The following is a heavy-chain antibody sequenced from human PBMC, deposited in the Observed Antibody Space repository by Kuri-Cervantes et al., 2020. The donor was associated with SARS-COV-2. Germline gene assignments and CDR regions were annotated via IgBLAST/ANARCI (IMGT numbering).Heavy chain of an antibody. V-gene: IGHV4-59*01. CDR1: GSPISGYY. CDR3: ASSGGTDDYVWGSYRLGPDDAFDI. CDR2: IYYSGST. D-gene: IGHD3-16*02. J-gene: IGHJ3*02. Sequence: SGTLSLTCTASGSPISGYYWSWFRQPLGKGLEWIGYIYYSGSTNYNPSLKSRVTISVDTSKNQFSLKLSSVTAADTAVYYCASSGGTDDYVWGSYRLGPDDAFDIWGQGTMVTVSS.